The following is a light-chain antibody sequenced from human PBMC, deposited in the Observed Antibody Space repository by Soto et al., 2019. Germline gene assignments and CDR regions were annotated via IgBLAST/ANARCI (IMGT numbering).Light chain of an antibody. CDR1: RSIRAY. CDR3: QQTFSVTPLT. Sequence: DIQMTQSPSSLSASVGDTVTISCRASRSIRAYLNWYQHKPGKAPNLLIYGATTLHSGVPSRFSGSGSGTDFSLTISSLQPEYFATYYCQQTFSVTPLTFGGGTKVEI. CDR2: GAT. J-gene: IGKJ4*01. V-gene: IGKV1-39*01.